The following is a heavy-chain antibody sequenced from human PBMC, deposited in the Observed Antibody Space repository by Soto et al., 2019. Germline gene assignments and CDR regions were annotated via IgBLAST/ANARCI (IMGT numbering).Heavy chain of an antibody. CDR2: ISSISAYI. D-gene: IGHD6-13*01. CDR1: GFTFRSFT. V-gene: IGHV3-21*01. Sequence: GGSLRLSCAASGFTFRSFTMNWVRQAPGEGLEWVSTISSISAYIYYTDALRGRFTISRDNAKNSLHLQMNSLRAEDTAVYYCTRDASRDSSARGWFDPWGPGTLVTVSS. J-gene: IGHJ5*02. CDR3: TRDASRDSSARGWFDP.